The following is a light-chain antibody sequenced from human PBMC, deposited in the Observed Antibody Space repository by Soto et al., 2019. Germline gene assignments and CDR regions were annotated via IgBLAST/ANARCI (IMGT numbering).Light chain of an antibody. V-gene: IGLV1-40*01. Sequence: QSVLTQPPSVSGAPGQRVTISCTGSSSNIGAGYDVHWYQQLPGTAPKLLIYGNSNRPSGVPDRFSGSKSGTSASLAITGLQAEDEADYYCQSYDSSLXGSEVFGTGTKVTVL. CDR3: QSYDSSLXGSEV. CDR1: SSNIGAGYD. CDR2: GNS. J-gene: IGLJ1*01.